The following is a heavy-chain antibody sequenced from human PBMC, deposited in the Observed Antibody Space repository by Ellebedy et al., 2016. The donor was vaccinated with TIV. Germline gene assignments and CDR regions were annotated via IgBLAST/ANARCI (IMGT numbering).Heavy chain of an antibody. J-gene: IGHJ4*02. V-gene: IGHV3-11*04. CDR2: ISSSGTTI. D-gene: IGHD5-12*01. CDR3: ATERSGYDFDY. CDR1: AFTFSDYY. Sequence: GESLKISCAASAFTFSDYYMSWIRQAPGKGLEWVSSISSSGTTIYYADSVKGRFTVSRDNSKNTLYLQMNSLRTEDTAVYYCATERSGYDFDYWGQGTLVTVSA.